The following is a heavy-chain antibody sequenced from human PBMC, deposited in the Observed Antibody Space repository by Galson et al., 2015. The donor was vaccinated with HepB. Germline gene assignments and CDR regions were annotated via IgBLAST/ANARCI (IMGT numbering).Heavy chain of an antibody. CDR2: MSPMSGDT. CDR1: GYSFTTYD. V-gene: IGHV1-8*01. D-gene: IGHD2-2*02. Sequence: SCKASGYSFTTYDINWVRQAPGQGLEWLGWMSPMSGDTGYAQKFQGRVTMTRDTSISTAYMELKSLRSEDTAVYYCASNPPYTGNFDYWGRGTLVIVSA. CDR3: ASNPPYTGNFDY. J-gene: IGHJ4*02.